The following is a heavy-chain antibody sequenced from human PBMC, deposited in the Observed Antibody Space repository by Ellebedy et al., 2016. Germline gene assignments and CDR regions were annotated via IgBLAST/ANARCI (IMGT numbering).Heavy chain of an antibody. V-gene: IGHV3-23*01. J-gene: IGHJ4*02. CDR1: GLNFDTFF. Sequence: GETLKISXVVSGLNFDTFFMSWVRQAPGKGLEWFATINAHSDDTRLADSVKGRFTVSRDNPRKTVYLRMNNLRVEDTARYYCRQGHYADYWGQGTLVIVSS. CDR2: INAHSDDT. CDR3: RQGHYADY.